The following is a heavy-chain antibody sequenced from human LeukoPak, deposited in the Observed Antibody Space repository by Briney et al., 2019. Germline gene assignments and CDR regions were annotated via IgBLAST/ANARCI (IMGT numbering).Heavy chain of an antibody. CDR1: GYTFTSYD. CDR3: ASVDFWSGYYNY. CDR2: MSPNSGNT. D-gene: IGHD3-3*01. Sequence: ASVKVSCKASGYTFTSYDINWVRQATGQGLEWMGWMSPNSGNTGYAQKFQGRVTMTRNTSISTAYMELSSLRSEDTAVYYCASVDFWSGYYNYWGQGTLVTVSS. J-gene: IGHJ4*02. V-gene: IGHV1-8*01.